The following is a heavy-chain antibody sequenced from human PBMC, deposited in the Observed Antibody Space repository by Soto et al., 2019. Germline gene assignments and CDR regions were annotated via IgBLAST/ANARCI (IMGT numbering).Heavy chain of an antibody. CDR1: GYTFTGYY. CDR3: ARGIRAYSSSWFQH. D-gene: IGHD6-13*01. Sequence: ASVKVSCKASGYTFTGYYMHWVRQDPGQGLEWMGWINPNSGGTNYAQKFQGRVTMTRDTSISTAYMELSRLRSDDTAVYYCARGIRAYSSSWFQHWGQGTLVTVSS. CDR2: INPNSGGT. V-gene: IGHV1-2*02. J-gene: IGHJ1*01.